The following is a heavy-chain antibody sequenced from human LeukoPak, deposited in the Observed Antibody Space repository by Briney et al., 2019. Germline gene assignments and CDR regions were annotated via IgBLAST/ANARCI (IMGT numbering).Heavy chain of an antibody. Sequence: PGTSLTLSCAVSGFTFSSYGMHWVRQAPGKGLEWVAVIWYDGSNKYYADSVKGRFTISRDNSKNTLYLQMNSLRAEDTAVYYCARDQDYAGALDYWGQGTLVTVSS. CDR1: GFTFSSYG. V-gene: IGHV3-33*08. J-gene: IGHJ4*02. CDR3: ARDQDYAGALDY. CDR2: IWYDGSNK. D-gene: IGHD4-17*01.